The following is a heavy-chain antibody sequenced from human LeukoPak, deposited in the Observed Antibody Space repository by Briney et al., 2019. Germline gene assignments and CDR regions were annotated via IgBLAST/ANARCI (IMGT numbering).Heavy chain of an antibody. CDR3: ARQHSSSTFDI. D-gene: IGHD6-13*01. CDR2: IYPGDSDT. V-gene: IGHV5-51*01. CDR1: GYSFTSYG. Sequence: GESLNISGQGSGYSFTSYGIGWARQMPGKGLGWRGIIYPGDSDTRYSPSSQGQVTISADKSINTAYLQWSSLKASDTAMYYCARQHSSSTFDIWGQGTMVTVSS. J-gene: IGHJ3*02.